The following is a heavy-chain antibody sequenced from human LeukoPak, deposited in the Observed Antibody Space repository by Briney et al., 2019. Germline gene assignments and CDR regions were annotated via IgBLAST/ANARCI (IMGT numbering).Heavy chain of an antibody. CDR2: ISAYNGNT. D-gene: IGHD1-14*01. Sequence: EASVKVSCKASGYTFTSYGISWVRQAPGQGLEWMGWISAYNGNTNYAQKLQGRVTMTTDTSTSTDYLELRSLRSDDTAVYYCARDSGTRDLYYRKGGWGPGTTVTVSS. CDR1: GYTFTSYG. J-gene: IGHJ6*02. V-gene: IGHV1-18*01. CDR3: ARDSGTRDLYYRKGG.